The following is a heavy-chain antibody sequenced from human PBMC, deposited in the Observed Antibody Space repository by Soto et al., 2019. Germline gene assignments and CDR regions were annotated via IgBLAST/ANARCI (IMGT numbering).Heavy chain of an antibody. J-gene: IGHJ3*02. V-gene: IGHV1-2*04. Sequence: ASVKVSCKASGYTFTGYYMHWVRQAPGQGLEWMGWINPNSGGTNYAQKFQGWVTMTRDTSISTAYMELGRLRSDDTAVYYCARDLGYCSGGSCSDAFDIWGQGTMVTVSS. CDR3: ARDLGYCSGGSCSDAFDI. CDR1: GYTFTGYY. D-gene: IGHD2-15*01. CDR2: INPNSGGT.